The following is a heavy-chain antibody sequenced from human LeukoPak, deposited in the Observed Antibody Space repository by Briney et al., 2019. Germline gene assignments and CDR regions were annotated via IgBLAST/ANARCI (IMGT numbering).Heavy chain of an antibody. D-gene: IGHD3-10*01. J-gene: IGHJ4*02. Sequence: GASVKVSCKASGYTFTSYAMHWVRQAPGQGLEWMGWINAGNGNTKYSQKFQGRVTITRDTSASTAYMELSSLRSEDTAVYYCAKVKVGFGEMAYFDYWGQGTLVTVSS. CDR3: AKVKVGFGEMAYFDY. CDR2: INAGNGNT. CDR1: GYTFTSYA. V-gene: IGHV1-3*01.